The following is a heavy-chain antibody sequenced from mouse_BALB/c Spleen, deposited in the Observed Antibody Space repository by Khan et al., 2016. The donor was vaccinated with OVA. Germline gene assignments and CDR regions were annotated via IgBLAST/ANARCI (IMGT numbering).Heavy chain of an antibody. CDR3: ASMSNSTDDDAMDY. J-gene: IGHJ4*01. CDR2: IDPYTGGT. D-gene: IGHD2-5*01. CDR1: GYSFTDYN. Sequence: VQLQQSGPELVKPGASVKVSCKASGYSFTDYNMYWVKQSHGKSLEWIGYIDPYTGGTTYNQKFKGKATLTVDKSSSTAFMHLNSLTSEDYAVYICASMSNSTDDDAMDYWGQGTSVTVSA. V-gene: IGHV1S135*01.